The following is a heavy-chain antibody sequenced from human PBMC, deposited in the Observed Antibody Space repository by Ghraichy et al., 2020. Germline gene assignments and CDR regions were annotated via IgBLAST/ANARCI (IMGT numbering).Heavy chain of an antibody. CDR3: ARGGYSYGSLFRAVDY. CDR2: INHSGST. V-gene: IGHV4-34*01. CDR1: GGSFSGYY. Sequence: SETLSLTCAVYGGSFSGYYWSWIRQPPGKGLEWIGEINHSGSTNYNPSLKSRVTISVDTSKNQFSLKLSSVTAADTALYYCARGGYSYGSLFRAVDYWGQGTLVTVSS. J-gene: IGHJ4*02. D-gene: IGHD5-18*01.